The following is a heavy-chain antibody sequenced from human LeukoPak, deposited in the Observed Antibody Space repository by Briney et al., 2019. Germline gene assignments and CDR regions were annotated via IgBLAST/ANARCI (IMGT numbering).Heavy chain of an antibody. CDR1: GDTFSSNTAA. Sequence: TSQTLSLTCVLSGDTFSSNTAAWNWIRQSPSRGLEWLVRAYYRSKWYNDYAPSVKSRISIDPDTSKNQFSLQLNSVTPEDSAVYYCARESSGFHRWGQGTLVTVSS. V-gene: IGHV6-1*01. CDR2: AYYRSKWYN. CDR3: ARESSGFHR. J-gene: IGHJ1*01.